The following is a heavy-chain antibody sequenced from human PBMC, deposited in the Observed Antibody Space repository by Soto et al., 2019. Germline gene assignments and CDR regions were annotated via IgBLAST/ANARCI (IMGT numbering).Heavy chain of an antibody. J-gene: IGHJ6*03. D-gene: IGHD3-10*01. CDR1: GGSFSGYC. CDR2: INHSGST. Sequence: SETLSLTCAVYGGSFSGYCWSWIRQPPGKGLEWIGEINHSGSTNYNPSLKSRVTISVDTSKNQFSLKLSSVTAADTAVYYCARGRRGYYYMDVWGKGTTVTVSS. CDR3: ARGRRGYYYMDV. V-gene: IGHV4-34*01.